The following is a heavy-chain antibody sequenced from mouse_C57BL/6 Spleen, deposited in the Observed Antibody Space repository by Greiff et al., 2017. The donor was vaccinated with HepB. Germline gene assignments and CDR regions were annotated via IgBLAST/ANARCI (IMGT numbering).Heavy chain of an antibody. CDR1: GYTFTSYW. J-gene: IGHJ2*01. CDR2: IHPNSGST. V-gene: IGHV1-64*01. D-gene: IGHD4-1*01. CDR3: ARKGVTGYFDY. Sequence: QVQLQQPGAELVKPGASVKLSCKASGYTFTSYWMHWVKQRPGQGLEWIGMIHPNSGSTNYNEKFKSKATLTVDKSSSTAYMQLSSLTSEDSAVYYCARKGVTGYFDYWGQGTTLTGSS.